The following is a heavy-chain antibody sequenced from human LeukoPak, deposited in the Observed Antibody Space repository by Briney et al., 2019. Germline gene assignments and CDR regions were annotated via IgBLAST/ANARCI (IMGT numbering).Heavy chain of an antibody. CDR2: IYTSGST. Sequence: SETLSLTCTVSGGSISSGSYYWSWIRQPAGKGLEWIGRIYTSGSTNYNPSLKSRVTISVDTSKNQFSLKLSSVTAADTAVYYCARGDSSGWYGYGDFDYWGQGTLVTVSS. CDR1: GGSISSGSYY. J-gene: IGHJ4*02. D-gene: IGHD6-19*01. CDR3: ARGDSSGWYGYGDFDY. V-gene: IGHV4-61*02.